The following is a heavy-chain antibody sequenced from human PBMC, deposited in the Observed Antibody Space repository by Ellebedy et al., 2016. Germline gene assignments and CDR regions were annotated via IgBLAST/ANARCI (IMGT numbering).Heavy chain of an antibody. V-gene: IGHV1-18*01. D-gene: IGHD2-8*01. CDR1: GYTFISFG. J-gene: IGHJ4*02. CDR2: FSDYNEKT. CDR3: ARNGGGLGY. Sequence: ASVKVSCKASGYTFISFGISWVRQAPGQGLEWMGWFSDYNEKTNYCAQQFQGRVTMTTDTSTNTAYMELRSLRSDDTAMYFCARNGGGLGYWGQGTLVTVSS.